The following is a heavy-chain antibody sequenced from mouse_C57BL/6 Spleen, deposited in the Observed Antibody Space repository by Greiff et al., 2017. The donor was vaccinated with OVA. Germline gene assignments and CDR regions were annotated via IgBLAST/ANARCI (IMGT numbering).Heavy chain of an antibody. D-gene: IGHD1-1*01. CDR2: IHPNSGST. CDR1: GYTFTSYW. CDR3: ARWTTVVARYFDV. J-gene: IGHJ1*03. Sequence: VQLQESGAELVKPGASVKLSCKASGYTFTSYWMHWVKQRPGQGLEWIGMIHPNSGSTNYNEKFKSKATLTVDKSSSTAYMQLSSLTSEDSAVYYCARWTTVVARYFDVWGTGTTVTVSS. V-gene: IGHV1-64*01.